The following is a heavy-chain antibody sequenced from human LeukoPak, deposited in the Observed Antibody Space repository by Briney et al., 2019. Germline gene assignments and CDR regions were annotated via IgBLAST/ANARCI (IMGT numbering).Heavy chain of an antibody. J-gene: IGHJ4*02. V-gene: IGHV4-39*07. D-gene: IGHD2-15*01. CDR1: GGSISSSSYY. Sequence: PSETLSLTCTVSGGSISSSSYYWGWIRQPPGKGLEWIGSIYYSGSTYYNPSLKSRVTISVDTSKNQFSLKLSSVTAADTAVYYCARDPGHCSGGSCYPYYFDYWGQGTLVTVSS. CDR2: IYYSGST. CDR3: ARDPGHCSGGSCYPYYFDY.